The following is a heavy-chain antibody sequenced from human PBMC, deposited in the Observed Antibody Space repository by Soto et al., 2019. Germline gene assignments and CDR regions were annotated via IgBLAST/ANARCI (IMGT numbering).Heavy chain of an antibody. Sequence: GGSLRLSCAASGFTFSSYAMHWVRQAPGKGLEWVAVISYDGSNKYYADSVKGRFTISRDNSENTLYLQMNSLRAEDTAVYYCARDQGYSSSWYYYYGMDVWGQGTTVTVSS. CDR3: ARDQGYSSSWYYYYGMDV. V-gene: IGHV3-30-3*01. CDR1: GFTFSSYA. J-gene: IGHJ6*02. CDR2: ISYDGSNK. D-gene: IGHD6-13*01.